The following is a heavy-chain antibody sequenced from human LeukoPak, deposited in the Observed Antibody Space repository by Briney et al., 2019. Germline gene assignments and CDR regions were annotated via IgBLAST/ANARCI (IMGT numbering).Heavy chain of an antibody. V-gene: IGHV1-69*13. Sequence: ASVKVSCKASGGTFSSYAISWVRQAPGQGLEWMGGIIPIFGTANYAQKFQGRVTITVDESTSTAYMELSSLRSEDTAVYYCARDTHGGNPPYYYYYGMDVWGQGTTVTVSS. D-gene: IGHD4-23*01. CDR1: GGTFSSYA. J-gene: IGHJ6*02. CDR2: IIPIFGTA. CDR3: ARDTHGGNPPYYYYYGMDV.